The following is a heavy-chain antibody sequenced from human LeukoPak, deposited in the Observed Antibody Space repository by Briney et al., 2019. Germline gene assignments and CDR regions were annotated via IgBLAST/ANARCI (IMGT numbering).Heavy chain of an antibody. J-gene: IGHJ4*02. CDR2: IKEDGSEE. CDR3: ARYCSSATCIDS. D-gene: IGHD2-2*01. CDR1: GFTFSNHW. Sequence: GGSLRLSCAASGFTFSNHWMSWVRQAPGKGLDWVANIKEDGSEERYADSVKGRVSISRDNAKNSLLLQMSSLRAEDTAVYYCARYCSSATCIDSWGREPWSPSPQ. V-gene: IGHV3-7*01.